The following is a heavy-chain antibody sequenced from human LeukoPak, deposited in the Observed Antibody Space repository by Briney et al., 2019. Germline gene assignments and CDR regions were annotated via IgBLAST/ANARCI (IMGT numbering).Heavy chain of an antibody. CDR3: ARDTGPNSSGWYSAHHYYYYMDV. J-gene: IGHJ6*03. CDR1: GYTFTSYG. D-gene: IGHD6-19*01. CDR2: ISAYNGNT. V-gene: IGHV1-18*01. Sequence: GASVKVSCKASGYTFTSYGISWVRQAPGQGLEWMGWISAYNGNTNYAQKLQGRVTMTTDTSTSTAYMELRSLRSDDTAVYYCARDTGPNSSGWYSAHHYYYYMDVWGKGTTVTISS.